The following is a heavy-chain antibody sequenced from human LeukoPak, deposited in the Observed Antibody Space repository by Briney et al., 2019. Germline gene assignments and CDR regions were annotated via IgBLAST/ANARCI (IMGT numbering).Heavy chain of an antibody. CDR1: GFSVTNSY. CDR3: AVMVALDV. V-gene: IGHV3-11*04. J-gene: IGHJ6*02. Sequence: GGSLRLSCAASGFSVTNSYMSWVRQAPGKGLEWVSYISSSSSTIYYADSVKGRFTISRDNAKNSLYLQMNSLRAEDTAVYYCAVMVALDVWGQGTTVTVSS. D-gene: IGHD2-15*01. CDR2: ISSSSSTI.